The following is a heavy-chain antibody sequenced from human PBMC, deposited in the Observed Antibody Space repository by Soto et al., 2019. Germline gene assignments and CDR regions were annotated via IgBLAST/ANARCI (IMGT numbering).Heavy chain of an antibody. Sequence: QVQLVQSGAEVKKPGASVKVSCKASGYTFTSYAMHWVRQAPGQRLEWMGWINAGNGNTKYSPKFQGRVTITRDTSASTAYMELSSLRSEDTAVYYCARPGGVGAARLDYWGQGTLVTVSS. CDR3: ARPGGVGAARLDY. J-gene: IGHJ4*02. CDR1: GYTFTSYA. CDR2: INAGNGNT. V-gene: IGHV1-3*01. D-gene: IGHD2-15*01.